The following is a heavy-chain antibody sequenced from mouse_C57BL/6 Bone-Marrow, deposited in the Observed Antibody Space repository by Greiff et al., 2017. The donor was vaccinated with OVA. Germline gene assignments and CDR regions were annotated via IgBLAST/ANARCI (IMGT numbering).Heavy chain of an antibody. CDR1: GYSITSGYY. CDR3: ARNVPYYGSSSWFAY. CDR2: ISYDGSN. V-gene: IGHV3-6*01. J-gene: IGHJ3*01. Sequence: DVHLVESGPGLVKPSQSLSLTCSVTGYSITSGYYWNWIRQFPGNKLEWMGYISYDGSNNYNPSLKNRISITRDTSKNQFFLKLNSVTTGDTATYYCARNVPYYGSSSWFAYWGQGTLVTVST. D-gene: IGHD1-1*01.